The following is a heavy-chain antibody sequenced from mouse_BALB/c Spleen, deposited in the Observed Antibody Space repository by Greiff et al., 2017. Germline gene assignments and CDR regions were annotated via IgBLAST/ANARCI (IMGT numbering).Heavy chain of an antibody. J-gene: IGHJ1*01. CDR3: ARRGYYYGSSYGYFDV. CDR2: INSDGGST. Sequence: EVKLMESGGGLVQPGESLKLSCESNEYEFPSHDMSWVRKTPEKRLELVAAINSDGGSTYYPDTMERRFIISRDNTKKTLYLQMSSLRSEDTALYYCARRGYYYGSSYGYFDVWGAGTTVTVSS. V-gene: IGHV5-2*01. D-gene: IGHD1-1*01. CDR1: EYEFPSHD.